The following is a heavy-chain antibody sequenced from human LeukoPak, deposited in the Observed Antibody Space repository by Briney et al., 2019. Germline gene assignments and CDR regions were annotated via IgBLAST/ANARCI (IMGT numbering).Heavy chain of an antibody. J-gene: IGHJ5*02. CDR2: ISGSGGST. CDR3: AKDPITMVRGVMKGTASWFDP. CDR1: GFTFSSYA. Sequence: GGSLRLSCAASGFTFSSYAMSWVRQAPGKGLEWVSAISGSGGSTYYADSVKGRFTISRDNSKNTLYLQMNSLRAEDTAVYYCAKDPITMVRGVMKGTASWFDPWGQGTLVTVSS. D-gene: IGHD3-10*01. V-gene: IGHV3-23*01.